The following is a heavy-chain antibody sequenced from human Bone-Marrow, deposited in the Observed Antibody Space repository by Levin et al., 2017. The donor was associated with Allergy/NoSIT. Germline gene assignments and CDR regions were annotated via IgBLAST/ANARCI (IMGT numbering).Heavy chain of an antibody. CDR2: INEDGAVE. Sequence: GSLRLSCAASGFTFGVYWMSWVRQAPGKGLEWMGNINEDGAVENYVDSVKGRFTISRDNARDSLYLHMSGLRADDTAVYYCARAGFSSGYDYWGQGTLVAVSS. V-gene: IGHV3-7*01. CDR3: ARAGFSSGYDY. D-gene: IGHD3-22*01. J-gene: IGHJ4*02. CDR1: GFTFGVYW.